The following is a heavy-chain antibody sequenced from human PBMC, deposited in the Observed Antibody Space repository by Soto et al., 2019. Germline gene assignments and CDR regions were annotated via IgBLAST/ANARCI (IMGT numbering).Heavy chain of an antibody. CDR1: GFTFSRCA. Sequence: EVQLLESGGGLVQPGGSLRLSCAASGFTFSRCAMTWVRQAPGKGLEWVSVISVGGGSTYYADSVKGRFTISRDDSQSTLYLQMNSLKAEDTAVYYCAKKRVAGSWERDFDSWGQGNLVTVSA. V-gene: IGHV3-23*01. J-gene: IGHJ4*02. D-gene: IGHD6-19*01. CDR3: AKKRVAGSWERDFDS. CDR2: ISVGGGST.